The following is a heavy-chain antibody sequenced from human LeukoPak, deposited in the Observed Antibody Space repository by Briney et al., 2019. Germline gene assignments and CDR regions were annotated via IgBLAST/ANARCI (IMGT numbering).Heavy chain of an antibody. CDR3: ASYSYGWPFDY. J-gene: IGHJ4*02. Sequence: PSETLSLTCAVYGGSFSGYYRSWIRQPPGKGLEWIGSIYHSGSTYYNPSLKSRVTISVDTSKNQFSLKLSSVTAADTAVYYCASYSYGWPFDYWGQGTLVTVSS. D-gene: IGHD5-18*01. CDR1: GGSFSGYY. V-gene: IGHV4-34*01. CDR2: IYHSGST.